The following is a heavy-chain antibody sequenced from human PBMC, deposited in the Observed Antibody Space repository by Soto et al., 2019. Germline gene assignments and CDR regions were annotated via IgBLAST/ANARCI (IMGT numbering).Heavy chain of an antibody. J-gene: IGHJ6*02. V-gene: IGHV3-30-3*01. Sequence: QVQLVESGGGVVQPGRSLRLSCAASGFTFSSYAMHWVRQAPGKGLEWVAVISYDGSNKYYADSVKGRFTISRDNSKNTLYLQMNSLRAGDTAVYYCARGSARPPPWELYTYPRGGMDVWGQGTTVTVSS. CDR3: ARGSARPPPWELYTYPRGGMDV. D-gene: IGHD1-26*01. CDR1: GFTFSSYA. CDR2: ISYDGSNK.